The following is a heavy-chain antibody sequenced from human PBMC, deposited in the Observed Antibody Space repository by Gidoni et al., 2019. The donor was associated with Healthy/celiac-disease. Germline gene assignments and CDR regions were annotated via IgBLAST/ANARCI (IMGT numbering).Heavy chain of an antibody. V-gene: IGHV3-33*01. J-gene: IGHJ3*02. CDR3: ARDRQEAFDI. CDR1: GFTFSSYG. Sequence: QVQLVASGGGVVQPGRSLRLSCAASGFTFSSYGLHWVRQAPGKGLEWVAVIWYDGSNKYYADSVKGRFTISRDNSKNTLYLQMNSLRAEDTAVYYCARDRQEAFDIWGQGTMVTVSS. CDR2: IWYDGSNK.